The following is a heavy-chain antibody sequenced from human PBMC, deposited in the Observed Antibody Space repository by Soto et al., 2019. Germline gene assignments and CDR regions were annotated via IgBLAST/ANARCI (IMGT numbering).Heavy chain of an antibody. CDR3: ARGGYYYDSSGYYPSPRDWFDP. V-gene: IGHV4-31*03. Sequence: ASETLSLTCTVSGGSISSGGYYWSWIRQHPGKGLEWIGYIYYSGSTYYNPSLKSRVTISVDTPKNQFSLKLSSVTAADTAVYYCARGGYYYDSSGYYPSPRDWFDPWGQGTLVTVSS. D-gene: IGHD3-22*01. J-gene: IGHJ5*02. CDR2: IYYSGST. CDR1: GGSISSGGYY.